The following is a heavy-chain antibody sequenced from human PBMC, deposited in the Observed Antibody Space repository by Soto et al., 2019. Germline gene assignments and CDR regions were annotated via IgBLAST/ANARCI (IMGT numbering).Heavy chain of an antibody. Sequence: GGSLRLSCAVSGFTFDDNAMHWVRQAPEKGLEWVSGINWKSDIGYADSVKGRFTISRDNAENPLYLQMNSLRAEDTALYYCAISQDRGGRTTFIYWGQGTQVTVSS. V-gene: IGHV3-9*01. CDR2: INWKSDI. CDR1: GFTFDDNA. J-gene: IGHJ4*02. D-gene: IGHD3-16*01. CDR3: AISQDRGGRTTFIY.